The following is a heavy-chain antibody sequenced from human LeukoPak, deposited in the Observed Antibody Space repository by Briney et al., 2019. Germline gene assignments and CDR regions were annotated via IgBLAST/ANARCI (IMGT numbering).Heavy chain of an antibody. CDR1: GFTFSSYS. D-gene: IGHD4-17*01. CDR3: ARLTTVTAPLFDY. V-gene: IGHV3-21*01. J-gene: IGHJ4*02. Sequence: GGSLRLSCAASGFTFSSYSMNWVRQAPGKGLEWVSSISSSSSYIYYADSVKGRFTISSDNAKNSLYLQMNSLRAEDTAVYYCARLTTVTAPLFDYWGQGTLVTVSS. CDR2: ISSSSSYI.